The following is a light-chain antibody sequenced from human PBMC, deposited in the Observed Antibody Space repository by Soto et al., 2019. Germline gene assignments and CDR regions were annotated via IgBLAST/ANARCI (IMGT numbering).Light chain of an antibody. CDR2: DAS. J-gene: IGKJ4*01. V-gene: IGKV3-11*01. Sequence: EIVLTQSPATLSLSPGERATLSCRASQSVSKYLAWYQQKPGQAPRLLIYDASNRATGIPARFSGSGSGTAFTLTISSLEPEDFAVYYCQQRSNGPPLTFGGGTKVEIK. CDR1: QSVSKY. CDR3: QQRSNGPPLT.